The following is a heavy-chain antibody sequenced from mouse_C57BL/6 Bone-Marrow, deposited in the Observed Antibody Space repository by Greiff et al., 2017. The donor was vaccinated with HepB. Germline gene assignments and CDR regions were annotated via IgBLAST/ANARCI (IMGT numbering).Heavy chain of an antibody. J-gene: IGHJ4*01. V-gene: IGHV7-1*01. D-gene: IGHD1-1*01. CDR2: SRNKANDYTT. CDR3: ARDGYGSSYNAMDY. Sequence: EVNLVDSGGGLVQSGRSLRLSCATSGFTFSDFYMEWVRQAPGKGLEWIAASRNKANDYTTEYSASVKGRFIVSRDTSQSILYLQMNALRAEDTAIYYCARDGYGSSYNAMDYWGQGTSVTVSS. CDR1: GFTFSDFY.